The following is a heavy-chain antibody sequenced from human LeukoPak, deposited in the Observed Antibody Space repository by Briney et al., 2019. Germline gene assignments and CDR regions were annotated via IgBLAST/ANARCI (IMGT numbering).Heavy chain of an antibody. J-gene: IGHJ4*02. CDR2: INPSGGST. Sequence: ASVKVSCKASGYTFTSYYMHWVRQAPGQGLEWMGIINPSGGSTSYAQRFQGRVTMTRDTSTSTVYMELSSLRSEDTAVYYCARARLDVLMVYHFDYWGQGTLVTVSS. CDR3: ARARLDVLMVYHFDY. V-gene: IGHV1-46*01. CDR1: GYTFTSYY. D-gene: IGHD2-8*01.